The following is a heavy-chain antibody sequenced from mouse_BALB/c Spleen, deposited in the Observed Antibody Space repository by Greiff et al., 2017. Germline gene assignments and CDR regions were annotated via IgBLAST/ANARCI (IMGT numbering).Heavy chain of an antibody. CDR1: GYTFTDYV. CDR3: ARRVPYYRYDEEDWYFDV. J-gene: IGHJ1*01. V-gene: IGHV1-77*01. CDR2: IYPGSGST. D-gene: IGHD2-14*01. Sequence: QVQLKESGPELVKPGASVKMSCKASGYTFTDYVISWVKQRTGQGLEWIGEIYPGSGSTYYNEKFKGKATLTADKSSNTAYMQLSSLTSEDSAVYFCARRVPYYRYDEEDWYFDVWGAGTTVTVSS.